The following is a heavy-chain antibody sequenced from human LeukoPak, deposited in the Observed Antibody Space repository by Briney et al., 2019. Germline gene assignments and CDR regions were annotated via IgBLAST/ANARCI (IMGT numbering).Heavy chain of an antibody. CDR2: IYYSGST. J-gene: IGHJ3*02. D-gene: IGHD3-10*01. CDR3: ARTPGVINVLLWFGELSGAFDI. V-gene: IGHV4-39*01. Sequence: SETLSLTCTVSGGSISSSSYYWGWIRQPPGKGLEWIGSIYYSGSTYYNPSLKSRVTISVDTSKNQFSLKLSSVTAADTAVYYCARTPGVINVLLWFGELSGAFDIWGQGTMVTVSS. CDR1: GGSISSSSYY.